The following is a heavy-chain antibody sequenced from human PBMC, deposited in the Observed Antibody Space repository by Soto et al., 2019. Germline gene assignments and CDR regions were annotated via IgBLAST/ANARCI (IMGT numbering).Heavy chain of an antibody. CDR2: ISGSGSST. V-gene: IGHV3-23*01. J-gene: IGHJ4*02. D-gene: IGHD2-15*01. CDR1: GFTFSTYA. Sequence: EVHLLESGGGLVQPGGSLRLSCAASGFTFSTYAMSWVRQAPGKGLDWVSGISGSGSSTYYADSVKGRFTVSRDNAENTLYLQMNNLRAEDTAVYYCAKAGGDCSGGTCYSGQGDHWGQGTLVTVSS. CDR3: AKAGGDCSGGTCYSGQGDH.